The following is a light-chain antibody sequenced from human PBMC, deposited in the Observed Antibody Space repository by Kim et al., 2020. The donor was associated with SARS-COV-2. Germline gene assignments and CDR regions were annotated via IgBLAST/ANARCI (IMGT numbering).Light chain of an antibody. CDR1: QSISAR. Sequence: DIQMTQSPSTLSASVGDRVTITCRASQSISARLAWYQQKPGKPPKSLIYKASTLESGVPSTFSGSGSATEFTLTISSLQPDDFATYYCQQYNSFPYTFGQGTKLEI. V-gene: IGKV1-5*03. CDR3: QQYNSFPYT. J-gene: IGKJ2*01. CDR2: KAS.